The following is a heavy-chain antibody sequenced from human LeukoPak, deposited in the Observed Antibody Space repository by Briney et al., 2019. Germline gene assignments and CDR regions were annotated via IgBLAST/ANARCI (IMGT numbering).Heavy chain of an antibody. CDR3: ARDPEFDSST. D-gene: IGHD4-11*01. CDR1: GFTFSSYS. J-gene: IGHJ4*02. CDR2: ISTSSSYI. Sequence: GGSLRLSCAASGFTFSSYSMNWVRQAPGKGLEWVSSISTSSSYIYYADSVKGRFAISRDNARNSLDLQMNSLRDDDTAVYYCARDPEFDSSTWGQGTLVTVSS. V-gene: IGHV3-21*01.